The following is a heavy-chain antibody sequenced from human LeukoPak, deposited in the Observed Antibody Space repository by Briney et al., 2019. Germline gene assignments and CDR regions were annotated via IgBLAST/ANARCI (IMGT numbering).Heavy chain of an antibody. Sequence: GRSLRLSCAASGFTFNRHGMHWVRQAPGKGLEWVAVIWYDGSNKYYADSVKGRFTISRDDSKNTLYLQMNSLRAEDTAAYYCARELENPLGWFDPWGQGTLVTVSS. CDR2: IWYDGSNK. CDR3: ARELENPLGWFDP. V-gene: IGHV3-33*01. CDR1: GFTFNRHG. D-gene: IGHD1-14*01. J-gene: IGHJ5*02.